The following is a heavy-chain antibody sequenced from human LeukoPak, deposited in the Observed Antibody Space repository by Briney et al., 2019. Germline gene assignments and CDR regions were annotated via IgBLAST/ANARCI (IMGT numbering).Heavy chain of an antibody. D-gene: IGHD1-1*01. Sequence: GGSLRLSCAASGFTFNNYPMSWVRQAPGKGLDWVSAISGDGDTKYADSVKGRFTISRDNSRNRLYLQMDSLRVEDTAIYYCGRDWKLDYWGQGILVIVAS. CDR3: GRDWKLDY. CDR1: GFTFNNYP. V-gene: IGHV3-23*01. CDR2: ISGDGDT. J-gene: IGHJ4*02.